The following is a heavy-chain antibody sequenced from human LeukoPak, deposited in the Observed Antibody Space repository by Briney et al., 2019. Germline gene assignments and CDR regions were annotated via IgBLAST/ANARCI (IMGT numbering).Heavy chain of an antibody. V-gene: IGHV3-13*01. Sequence: GGSLRLSCAASGFTFSSYDMHWVRQATGKGLEWVSAIGTAGDTYYPGSVKGRFTISRENAKNSLYLQMNCLRAGDTAVYYCARDRHLGGFDPWGQGTLVTVSS. D-gene: IGHD3-16*01. J-gene: IGHJ5*02. CDR1: GFTFSSYD. CDR3: ARDRHLGGFDP. CDR2: IGTAGDT.